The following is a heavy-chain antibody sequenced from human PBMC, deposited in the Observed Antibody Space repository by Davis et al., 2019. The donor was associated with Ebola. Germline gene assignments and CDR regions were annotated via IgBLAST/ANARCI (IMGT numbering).Heavy chain of an antibody. Sequence: PSETLSLTCTVSGGSISSYYWSWIRQPPGKGLEWIGYIYYSGSTNYNPSLKSRVTISVDTSKNQFSLKLSSVTAADTAVYYCARDLLGSSGWYGGFQHWGQGTLVTVSS. J-gene: IGHJ1*01. CDR3: ARDLLGSSGWYGGFQH. CDR1: GGSISSYY. CDR2: IYYSGST. D-gene: IGHD6-19*01. V-gene: IGHV4-59*01.